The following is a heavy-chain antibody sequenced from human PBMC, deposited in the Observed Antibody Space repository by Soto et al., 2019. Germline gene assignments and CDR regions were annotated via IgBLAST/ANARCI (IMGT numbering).Heavy chain of an antibody. D-gene: IGHD3-16*01. Sequence: QVQLVQSGAAVKKTGSSVKVSCKTSGGTFSTFGISWVRQAPGQGLEWMGGIIPFFGTAEYSQKFEDRITITADESTNTVYMDLRSLTSEDTAIYYCARTAPMDAGDKYYYDFWGQGALVTVSS. CDR2: IIPFFGTA. CDR3: ARTAPMDAGDKYYYDF. V-gene: IGHV1-69*01. CDR1: GGTFSTFG. J-gene: IGHJ4*02.